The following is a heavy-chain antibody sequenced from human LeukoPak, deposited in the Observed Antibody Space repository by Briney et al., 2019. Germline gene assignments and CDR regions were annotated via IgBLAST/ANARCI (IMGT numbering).Heavy chain of an antibody. J-gene: IGHJ6*03. Sequence: PGGSLRLSCAASGFTFSSYAMGWVRQAPGKGLEWVSAISGSGGSTYYADSVKGRFTISRDNSKNTLYLQMNSLRAEDTAVYYCARVLRYCSGGNCYSGGLGYMDVWGKGTTVTISS. CDR2: ISGSGGST. CDR3: ARVLRYCSGGNCYSGGLGYMDV. V-gene: IGHV3-23*01. D-gene: IGHD2-15*01. CDR1: GFTFSSYA.